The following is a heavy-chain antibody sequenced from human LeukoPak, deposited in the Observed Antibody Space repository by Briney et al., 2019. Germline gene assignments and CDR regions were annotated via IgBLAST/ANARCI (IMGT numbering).Heavy chain of an antibody. V-gene: IGHV4-4*09. CDR2: IYTSGST. D-gene: IGHD5-18*01. CDR1: GGSISSYY. J-gene: IGHJ6*03. Sequence: SETLSLTCTVPGGSISSYYWSWIRQPPGKGLEWIGYIYTSGSTNYNPSLMSRVTISVDTSKNQFSLKLSSVTAADTAVYYCARAPGGTAMVTGFGYMDVWGKGTTVTVSS. CDR3: ARAPGGTAMVTGFGYMDV.